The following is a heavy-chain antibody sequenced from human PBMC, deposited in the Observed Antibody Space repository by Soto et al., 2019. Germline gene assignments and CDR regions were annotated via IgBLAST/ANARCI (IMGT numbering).Heavy chain of an antibody. Sequence: ASVKVSCKASGYTFTGYYMHWVRQAPGQGLEWMGWINPNSGGTNYAQKFQGWVTMTRDTSISTAYMELSRLRSDDTAVYYCARAHTIFGVVITHHYYYMDVWGKGTTVTVSS. D-gene: IGHD3-3*01. CDR2: INPNSGGT. CDR1: GYTFTGYY. V-gene: IGHV1-2*04. CDR3: ARAHTIFGVVITHHYYYMDV. J-gene: IGHJ6*03.